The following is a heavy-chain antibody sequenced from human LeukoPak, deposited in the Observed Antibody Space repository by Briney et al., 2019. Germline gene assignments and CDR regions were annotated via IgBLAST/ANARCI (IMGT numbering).Heavy chain of an antibody. CDR3: ARGGRQIVVTAAVIDY. D-gene: IGHD2-2*01. Sequence: GESLRISCKGSGYNFPSYWITWLRQMPGKGLEWMGRIDPSDSSTNYSPSFQGHVTISTDKSISTAYLQWSSLQASDTAIYYCARGGRQIVVTAAVIDYWGQGTLVTVSS. CDR2: IDPSDSST. CDR1: GYNFPSYW. V-gene: IGHV5-10-1*01. J-gene: IGHJ4*02.